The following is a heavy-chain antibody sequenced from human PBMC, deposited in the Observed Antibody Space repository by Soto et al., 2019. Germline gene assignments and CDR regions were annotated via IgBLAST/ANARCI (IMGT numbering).Heavy chain of an antibody. J-gene: IGHJ4*02. CDR2: SSNSGTFA. V-gene: IGHV3-11*06. CDR1: GFTFSDYY. D-gene: IGHD1-1*01. CDR3: ARSGDNYNLLDY. Sequence: LRLSCAASGFTFSDYYMSWIRQAPGKGLEWISYSSNSGTFARYADSVKGRFSISRDNAKNSLYLQIDSLRGEDTAIYYCARSGDNYNLLDYWGQGTPVTVSS.